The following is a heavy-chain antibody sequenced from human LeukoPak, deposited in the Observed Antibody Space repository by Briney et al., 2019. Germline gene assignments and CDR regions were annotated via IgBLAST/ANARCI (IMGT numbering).Heavy chain of an antibody. CDR2: INPNSGGT. CDR1: GYTFTGYY. Sequence: ASVKVSCKASGYTFTGYYMHWVRQAPGQGLEWMGRINPNSGGTSYAQKFQGRVTMTRDTSISTAYMELSRLRSDDTAVYYCARELAALEWSRPSDYYYGMDVWGQGTTVTVSS. D-gene: IGHD3-3*01. V-gene: IGHV1-2*06. CDR3: ARELAALEWSRPSDYYYGMDV. J-gene: IGHJ6*02.